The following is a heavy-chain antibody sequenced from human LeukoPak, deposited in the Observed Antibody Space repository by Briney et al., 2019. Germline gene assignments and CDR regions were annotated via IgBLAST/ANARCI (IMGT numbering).Heavy chain of an antibody. CDR3: ARDLVVVVAATSHNWFDP. J-gene: IGHJ5*02. D-gene: IGHD2-15*01. CDR1: GYTFTSYD. Sequence: ASMKVSCKASGYTFTSYDINWVRQATGQGLEWMGWMNPNSGNTGYAQKFQGRVTMTRDTSISTAYMELSRLRSDDTAVYYCARDLVVVVAATSHNWFDPWGQGTLVTVSS. CDR2: MNPNSGNT. V-gene: IGHV1-8*02.